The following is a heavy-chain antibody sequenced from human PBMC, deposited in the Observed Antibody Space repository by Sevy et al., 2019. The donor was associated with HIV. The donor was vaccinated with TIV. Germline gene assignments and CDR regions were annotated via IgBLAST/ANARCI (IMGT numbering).Heavy chain of an antibody. D-gene: IGHD2-15*01. CDR3: ASGGNPPGFDY. CDR2: SIPIFGTA. CDR1: GGTFSSYA. J-gene: IGHJ4*02. V-gene: IGHV1-69*06. Sequence: SVKVSCKASGGTFSSYAISWVRQAPGQGLEWMGGSIPIFGTANYAQKFQGRVTITADKSTSTAYMELSSLRSEDTAVYYCASGGNPPGFDYWGQGTLVTVSS.